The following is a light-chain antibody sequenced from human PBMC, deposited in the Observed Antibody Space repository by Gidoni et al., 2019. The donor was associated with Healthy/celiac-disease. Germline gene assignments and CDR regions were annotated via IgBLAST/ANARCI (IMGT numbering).Light chain of an antibody. V-gene: IGKV1-39*01. Sequence: DIQMTQSPSSLSASVGDRVTITCRASQSISSYLNWYQQKPGKAPKLLIYAASSLQSGVPSRFSGSGSVTDFTLTISSLQPEDFATYYCQQSYSTPPLFGGGTKVEIK. CDR3: QQSYSTPPL. J-gene: IGKJ4*01. CDR2: AAS. CDR1: QSISSY.